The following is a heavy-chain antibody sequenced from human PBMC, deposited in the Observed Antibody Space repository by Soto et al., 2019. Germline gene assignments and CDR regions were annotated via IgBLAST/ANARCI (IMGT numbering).Heavy chain of an antibody. D-gene: IGHD3-16*01. CDR3: ARDLPPGGDWFDP. J-gene: IGHJ5*02. V-gene: IGHV1-69*01. Sequence: QVQLVQSGAEVKKPGSSVKVSCKASGGTFSSYAISWVRQAPGQGLEWMGGSIPIFGTANYAQKFQGRVTITADEATSTAYMELSSLRSEDTAVYYCARDLPPGGDWFDPWGQGTLVTVSS. CDR1: GGTFSSYA. CDR2: SIPIFGTA.